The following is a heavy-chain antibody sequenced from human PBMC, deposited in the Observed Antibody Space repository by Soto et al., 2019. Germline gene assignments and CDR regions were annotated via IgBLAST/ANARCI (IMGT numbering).Heavy chain of an antibody. Sequence: QVQLVESGGGVVQPGRSLRLSCAASGFTFSSSGMHWVRQAPGKGLEWVAVISYDGSNKFYADSVKGRFSISRDNSKNTLYLQMDSLRAEDTSVFYCAKGLIPNHYYYGMDVWGQGTTVTVSS. V-gene: IGHV3-30*18. D-gene: IGHD3-22*01. J-gene: IGHJ6*02. CDR3: AKGLIPNHYYYGMDV. CDR2: ISYDGSNK. CDR1: GFTFSSSG.